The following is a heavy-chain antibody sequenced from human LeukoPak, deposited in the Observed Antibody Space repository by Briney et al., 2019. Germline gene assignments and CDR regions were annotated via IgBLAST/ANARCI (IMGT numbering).Heavy chain of an antibody. J-gene: IGHJ4*02. V-gene: IGHV1-8*03. Sequence: ASVKVSCKASGYTFTSYDNNWVRQATGQGLEWMGWMNPNSGNTGYAQKFQCRVTITRNTSISTAYMELSSLRSEDTAVYYCARGRHDRFDYWGQGTLVTVSS. CDR3: ARGRHDRFDY. CDR1: GYTFTSYD. CDR2: MNPNSGNT. D-gene: IGHD3-9*01.